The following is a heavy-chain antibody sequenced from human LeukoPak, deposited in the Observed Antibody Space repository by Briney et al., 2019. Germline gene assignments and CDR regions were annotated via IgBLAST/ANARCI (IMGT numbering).Heavy chain of an antibody. CDR3: AKDRYSGYVEDWFDP. V-gene: IGHV1-69*13. CDR2: IIPIFGTA. J-gene: IGHJ5*02. CDR1: GGTFSSYA. Sequence: ASVKVSCKASGGTFSSYAISWVRQAPGQGLEWMGGIIPIFGTANYAQKFQGRVTITADESTSTAYMELSSLRSEDTAVYYCAKDRYSGYVEDWFDPWGQGTLVTVSS. D-gene: IGHD5-12*01.